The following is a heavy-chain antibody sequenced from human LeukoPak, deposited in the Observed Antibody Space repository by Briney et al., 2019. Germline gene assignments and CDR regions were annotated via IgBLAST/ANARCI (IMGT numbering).Heavy chain of an antibody. Sequence: AETLSPTCTVSGGSIGRDYWSWIRQPPGKGLEWIGYIYYTGSTNYNPSLKSRVTISVDTSKNPFSLKLSSVTAADTAVYYCARDRPVGSSLDYWGQGTLVAVSS. D-gene: IGHD6-13*01. CDR3: ARDRPVGSSLDY. CDR2: IYYTGST. J-gene: IGHJ4*02. V-gene: IGHV4-59*01. CDR1: GGSIGRDY.